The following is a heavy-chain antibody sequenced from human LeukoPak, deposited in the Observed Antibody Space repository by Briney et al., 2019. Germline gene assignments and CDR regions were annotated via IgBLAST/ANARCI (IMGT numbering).Heavy chain of an antibody. Sequence: SETLSLTCTVSGGSISSSSYYWGWIRQPPGKGLEWIGSIYYSGSTYYNPSLKSRVTISVDTSKNHFSLNLSSMTAADTAVYYCARDNPVPVWGQGALVTVSS. CDR2: IYYSGST. V-gene: IGHV4-39*07. CDR1: GGSISSSSYY. D-gene: IGHD6-6*01. J-gene: IGHJ4*02. CDR3: ARDNPVPV.